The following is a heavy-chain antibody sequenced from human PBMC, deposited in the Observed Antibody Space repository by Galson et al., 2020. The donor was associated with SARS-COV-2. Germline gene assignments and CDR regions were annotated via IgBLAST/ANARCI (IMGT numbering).Heavy chain of an antibody. D-gene: IGHD1-1*01. J-gene: IGHJ5*02. CDR1: GASINSHF. CDR3: ARDQGATTGKRDWFDP. Sequence: SETLSLTCTVSGASINSHFWSWIRQPPGRGPAWIGYLPHTGTTNFNPSLESRVTMSVDTSKNQFSLKLTSVTAADTAVYYCARDQGATTGKRDWFDPWGQGTLVTVSS. CDR2: LPHTGTT. V-gene: IGHV4-59*11.